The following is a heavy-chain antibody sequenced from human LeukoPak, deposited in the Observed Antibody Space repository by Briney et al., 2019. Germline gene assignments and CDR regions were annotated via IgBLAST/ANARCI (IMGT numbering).Heavy chain of an antibody. D-gene: IGHD6-19*01. CDR2: IYYSGST. V-gene: IGHV4-59*01. CDR1: GGSISSYY. J-gene: IGHJ6*02. Sequence: SETLSLTCTVSGGSISSYYWSWIRQPPGKGLEWIGYIYYSGSTNYNPSLKSRVTISVDTSKNQFSLKLSSVTAADTAVYYCARAASSGWEFYYYYGMDVWGQGATVTVSS. CDR3: ARAASSGWEFYYYYGMDV.